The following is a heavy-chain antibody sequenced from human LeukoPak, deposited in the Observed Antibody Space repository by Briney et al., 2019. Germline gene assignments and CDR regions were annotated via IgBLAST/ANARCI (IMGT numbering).Heavy chain of an antibody. CDR1: EFTFVRYA. J-gene: IGHJ4*02. V-gene: IGHV3-7*01. CDR3: ARGSSGY. D-gene: IGHD6-25*01. CDR2: IKQDGTEI. Sequence: PGGSLRLSCAASEFTFVRYAMNWVRQAPGKGLEWVANIKQDGTEIYYVDSVKGRFTISRDNAKNSLYLQMNSLRAEDTAVYYCARGSSGYWGQGTLVTVSS.